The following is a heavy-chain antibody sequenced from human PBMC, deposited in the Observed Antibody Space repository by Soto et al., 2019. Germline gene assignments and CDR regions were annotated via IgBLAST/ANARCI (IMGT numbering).Heavy chain of an antibody. CDR1: GGSISSGNYS. D-gene: IGHD4-17*01. CDR3: ARAHYGDYGYGMDV. J-gene: IGHJ6*02. V-gene: IGHV4-30-2*01. CDR2: IYHSGST. Sequence: SETLSLTCTVSGGSISSGNYSWSWIRQPPGKGLEWIGYIYHSGSTYYNQSLKSRVTISVDRSKNQFSLKLSSVTAADTAVYYCARAHYGDYGYGMDVWGQGTTVTVSS.